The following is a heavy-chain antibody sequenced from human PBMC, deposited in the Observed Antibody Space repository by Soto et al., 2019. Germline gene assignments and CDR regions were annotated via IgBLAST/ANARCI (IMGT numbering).Heavy chain of an antibody. D-gene: IGHD3-22*01. J-gene: IGHJ4*02. CDR1: GGSISSSSYY. Sequence: QLQLQESGPGLVKPSETLSLTCTVSGGSISSSSYYWGWIRQPPGKGLEWIGGIYYSGSTYYNPSLESRVTISVDTSKKQFSLKLRSVTAADTAVYYCARQNYYESSGCLDYWGQGTLVTVSS. V-gene: IGHV4-39*01. CDR2: IYYSGST. CDR3: ARQNYYESSGCLDY.